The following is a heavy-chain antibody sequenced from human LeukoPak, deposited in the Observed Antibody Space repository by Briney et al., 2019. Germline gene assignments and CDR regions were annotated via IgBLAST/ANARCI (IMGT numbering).Heavy chain of an antibody. CDR2: ISAYNGNT. D-gene: IGHD2-2*01. V-gene: IGHV1-18*01. CDR1: GYTFTSYG. Sequence: GASVKVSCKASGYTFTSYGISWVRQAPGQGLEWMGWISAYNGNTNYAQKLQGRVTMITDTSTSTAYMELRSLRSDDTAVYYCARGMEYCSSTSCYTGWFDPWGQGTLVTVSS. CDR3: ARGMEYCSSTSCYTGWFDP. J-gene: IGHJ5*02.